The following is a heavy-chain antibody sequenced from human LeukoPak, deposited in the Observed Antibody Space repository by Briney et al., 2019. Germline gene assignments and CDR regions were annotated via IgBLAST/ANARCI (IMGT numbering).Heavy chain of an antibody. CDR3: ARRRAEGGSNGHYNWFDP. V-gene: IGHV4-39*07. J-gene: IGHJ5*02. CDR2: IYYSGNT. D-gene: IGHD6-13*01. Sequence: PSETLSLTCTVSGDSISSYNYFWGWIRQPPEKGLEWIGSIYYSGNTYYNPSLESRVTISVDTSKNQFSLKLSSVTAADTAVYYCARRRAEGGSNGHYNWFDPWGQGILVTVSS. CDR1: GDSISSYNYF.